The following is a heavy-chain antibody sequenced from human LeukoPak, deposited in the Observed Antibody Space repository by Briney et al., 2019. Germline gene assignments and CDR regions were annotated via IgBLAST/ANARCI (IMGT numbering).Heavy chain of an antibody. CDR1: GFSFSSSW. CDR2: IKSDGSGA. CDR3: ARDRGPFGAHLGYYMDV. D-gene: IGHD3-3*01. Sequence: VPLGGSLRLSCAASGFSFSSSWMHWVRPVPGKGLVWVSRIKSDGSGATYADSVKGRFTISRDNTKNTLYLQMNSLRAEDTAVYYCARDRGPFGAHLGYYMDVWGKGTTVTVSS. J-gene: IGHJ6*03. V-gene: IGHV3-74*03.